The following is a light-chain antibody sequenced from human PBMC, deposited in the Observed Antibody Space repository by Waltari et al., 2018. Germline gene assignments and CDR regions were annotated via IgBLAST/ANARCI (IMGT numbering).Light chain of an antibody. CDR2: DVN. Sequence: QSALTQPRSVSGSPGPSVTISCTGTSGDAGGYTFVSWYQHHPGKAPKVLIYDVNERPSGVPDRFSGSKSGNTASLTISGLQPEDEADYYCCSYAGSYTLIFGGGTKLTVL. CDR3: CSYAGSYTLI. V-gene: IGLV2-11*01. J-gene: IGLJ2*01. CDR1: SGDAGGYTF.